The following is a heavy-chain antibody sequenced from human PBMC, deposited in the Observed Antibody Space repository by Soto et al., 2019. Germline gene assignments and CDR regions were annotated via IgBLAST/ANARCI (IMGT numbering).Heavy chain of an antibody. J-gene: IGHJ4*02. V-gene: IGHV3-23*01. CDR1: GFTFSSYA. CDR2: ISGSGGST. CDR3: AKAEYGAVAVIPTDY. Sequence: EVQLLESGGGLVQPGGSLRLSCAASGFTFSSYAMSWVRQAPGKGLEWVAAISGSGGSTYYADSVKGRFTISRDNSKNTVYLQMNSLRGEDTAVYYCAKAEYGAVAVIPTDYWGQGTLVTVSS. D-gene: IGHD6-19*01.